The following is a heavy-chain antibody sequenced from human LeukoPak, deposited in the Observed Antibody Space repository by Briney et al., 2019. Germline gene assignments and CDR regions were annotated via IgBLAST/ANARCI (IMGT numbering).Heavy chain of an antibody. J-gene: IGHJ3*02. Sequence: SETLSLTCTVSGGSISSYYWSWIRQPPGKGLEWIGYIYYSGSTNYNPSLKSRVTISVDTSKNQFSLKLSSVTAADTAVYYCARVTLEPYGSGVDIWGQGTMVTVSS. CDR2: IYYSGST. D-gene: IGHD3-10*01. CDR1: GGSISSYY. CDR3: ARVTLEPYGSGVDI. V-gene: IGHV4-59*01.